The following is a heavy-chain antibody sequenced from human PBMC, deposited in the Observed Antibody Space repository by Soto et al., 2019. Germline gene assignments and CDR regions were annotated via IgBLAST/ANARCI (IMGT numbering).Heavy chain of an antibody. CDR3: VRGCGRSSCPYYFDY. Sequence: VQLVESGGGLVQPGGSLRLSCAASGFTFSTYWMSWLRQAPGKGLEWVATIKQDGSENYHVDSVKGRFTISRDNAKESLYLEMDSLRAEDTAVYFCVRGCGRSSCPYYFDYWGQGSLVTVSS. CDR2: IKQDGSEN. V-gene: IGHV3-7*01. CDR1: GFTFSTYW. J-gene: IGHJ4*02. D-gene: IGHD2-2*01.